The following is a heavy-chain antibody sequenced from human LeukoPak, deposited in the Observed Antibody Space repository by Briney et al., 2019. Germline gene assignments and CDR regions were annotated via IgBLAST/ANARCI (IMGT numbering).Heavy chain of an antibody. D-gene: IGHD5-18*01. Sequence: ASVKVSCKASGYTFTGYYMHWVRQAPGRGLEWMGWINPNSGGTNYAQKSQGWVTMTRDTSISTAYMELSRLRSDDTAVYYCARAGEGWLQPVPGDYWGQGTLVTVSS. V-gene: IGHV1-2*04. CDR3: ARAGEGWLQPVPGDY. J-gene: IGHJ4*02. CDR1: GYTFTGYY. CDR2: INPNSGGT.